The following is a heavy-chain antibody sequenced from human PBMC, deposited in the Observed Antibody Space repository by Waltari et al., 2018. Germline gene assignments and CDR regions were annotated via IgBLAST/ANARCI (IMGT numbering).Heavy chain of an antibody. J-gene: IGHJ4*02. CDR2: IYHSGST. D-gene: IGHD2-2*01. CDR1: GYSISSGYY. Sequence: QVQLQESGPGLVKPSETLSLTCAVSGYSISSGYYWGWIRQPPGKGLEWIGSIYHSGSTYYNPYCKSRVTISVDTSKNQFARKLSSVTAADTAVYYCARAMIDIVVVRYKYYFDYWGQGTLGTVSS. CDR3: ARAMIDIVVVRYKYYFDY. V-gene: IGHV4-38-2*01.